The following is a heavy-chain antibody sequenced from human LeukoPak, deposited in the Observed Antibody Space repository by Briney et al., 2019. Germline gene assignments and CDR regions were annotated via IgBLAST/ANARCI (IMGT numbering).Heavy chain of an antibody. CDR1: GFTFSSYS. D-gene: IGHD3-10*01. J-gene: IGHJ4*02. CDR2: ISSSSSYI. V-gene: IGHV3-21*01. Sequence: TGGSLRLSCAASGFTFSSYSMNWVRQTPGKGLEWVSSISSSSSYIYYADSVKGRFTISRDNAKNSLDLQMNSLSAEGTAVYYCARPMEGYSGSGSWYFDHWGQGTLVTVSS. CDR3: ARPMEGYSGSGSWYFDH.